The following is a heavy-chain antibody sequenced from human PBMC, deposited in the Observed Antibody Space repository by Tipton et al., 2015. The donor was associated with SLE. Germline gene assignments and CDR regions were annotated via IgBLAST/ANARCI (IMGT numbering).Heavy chain of an antibody. Sequence: TLSLTCTVSGGSISSHYWTWIRQPPGKGLEWIGYIYSSGSTNYNPSLKSRVTISVDTSKNQFSLKLSSVIAADTAVYYCARRSVQGVIPLLAFDIWGQGTMVTVSS. J-gene: IGHJ3*02. CDR3: ARRSVQGVIPLLAFDI. CDR2: IYSSGST. D-gene: IGHD3-10*01. V-gene: IGHV4-4*09. CDR1: GGSISSHY.